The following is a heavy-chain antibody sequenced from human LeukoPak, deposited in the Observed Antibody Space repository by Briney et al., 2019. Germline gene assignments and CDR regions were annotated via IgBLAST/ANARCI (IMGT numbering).Heavy chain of an antibody. J-gene: IGHJ4*02. CDR2: ISAYNGNT. CDR1: GYTFTGFH. Sequence: ASVKVSCKASGYTFTGFHIHWIRQAPGQGLEWMGWISAYNGNTNYAQKLQGRVTMTTDTSTSTAYMELRSLRSDDTAVYYCARYYYDSSAHDYWGQGTLVTVSS. D-gene: IGHD3-22*01. V-gene: IGHV1-18*04. CDR3: ARYYYDSSAHDY.